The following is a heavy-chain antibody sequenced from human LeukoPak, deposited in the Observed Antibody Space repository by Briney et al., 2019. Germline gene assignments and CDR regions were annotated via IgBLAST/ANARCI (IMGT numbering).Heavy chain of an antibody. CDR3: ARGGGLDV. CDR2: INHNGNVN. D-gene: IGHD3-16*01. V-gene: IGHV3-7*03. Sequence: GGSLRLSCAASGFTFSSYWMNWARQAPGKGLEWVASINHNGNVNYYVDSVKGRFTISRDNARNSLYLQMSNLRAEDTAVYFCARGGGLDVWGQGATVTVSS. J-gene: IGHJ6*02. CDR1: GFTFSSYW.